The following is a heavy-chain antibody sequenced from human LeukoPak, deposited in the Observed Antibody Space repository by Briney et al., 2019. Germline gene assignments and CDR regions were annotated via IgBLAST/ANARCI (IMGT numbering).Heavy chain of an antibody. Sequence: ASVKVSCKASGYTFTSYAMHWVRQAPGQRLEWMGWINAGNGNTKYSQKFQGRVTITRDTSASTAYMELSSLRSEGTAVYYCARASPTGYSSGWYDYWGQGTLVTVSS. J-gene: IGHJ4*02. CDR1: GYTFTSYA. CDR2: INAGNGNT. CDR3: ARASPTGYSSGWYDY. V-gene: IGHV1-3*01. D-gene: IGHD6-19*01.